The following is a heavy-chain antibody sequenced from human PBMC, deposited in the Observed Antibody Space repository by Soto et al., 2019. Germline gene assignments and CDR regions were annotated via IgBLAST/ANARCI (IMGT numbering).Heavy chain of an antibody. CDR1: GFTFSNYW. Sequence: EVQLVESGGGLVQPGGSLRLSCAASGFTFSNYWMHWVRQAPGKGLVWVSRINPDGRTTNYADSVKGRFTISRDNAKKTLALQMNRLRAEDTAVYFCSRVSVGAYYFDFWGQGTLVTVSS. V-gene: IGHV3-74*01. CDR3: SRVSVGAYYFDF. CDR2: INPDGRTT. J-gene: IGHJ4*02. D-gene: IGHD1-26*01.